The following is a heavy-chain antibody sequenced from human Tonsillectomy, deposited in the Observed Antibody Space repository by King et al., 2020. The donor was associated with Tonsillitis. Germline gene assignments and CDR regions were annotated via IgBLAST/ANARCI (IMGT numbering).Heavy chain of an antibody. J-gene: IGHJ1*01. V-gene: IGHV3-7*01. CDR3: AQAPRPPHYFQQ. CDR1: EFSFNTYW. Sequence: DVQLVESGGALVQPGGSLRLSCAASEFSFNTYWMSWVRQAPGKGLEWVANINTDGTEKNYVNSVRGRFTISRDNAKNSLYLEMSSLRDDDTATYYCAQAPRPPHYFQQWGQGTLVTVSS. CDR2: INTDGTEK.